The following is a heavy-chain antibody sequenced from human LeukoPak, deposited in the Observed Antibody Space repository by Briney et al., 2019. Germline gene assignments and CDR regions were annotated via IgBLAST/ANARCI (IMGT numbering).Heavy chain of an antibody. CDR2: ISSSGDTR. CDR3: AREIVSSVAGNFDY. CDR1: GFTFSSYE. V-gene: IGHV3-48*03. Sequence: PGGSLRLSCAASGFTFSSYEMNWVRQAPGKGLEWVPYISSSGDTRTYADSVKGRFTISRDNAKRSLYLEMNSLRAEDTAVYYCAREIVSSVAGNFDYWGQGTLVTVSS. J-gene: IGHJ4*02. D-gene: IGHD6-19*01.